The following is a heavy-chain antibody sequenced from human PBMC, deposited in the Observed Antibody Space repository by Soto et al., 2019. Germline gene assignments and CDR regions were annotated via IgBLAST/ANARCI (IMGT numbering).Heavy chain of an antibody. J-gene: IGHJ6*02. V-gene: IGHV1-18*04. CDR2: ISAYNGNT. Sequence: QVQLVRSGAEVKKPGASVKVSCKASGYTFTSYGISWVRQAPGQGLEWMGWISAYNGNTNYAQKLQGRVTMTTDTSTSTAYMELRSLRSDDTAVYYCARDNFIPAATTGKYYGMDVWGQGTTVTVSS. CDR3: ARDNFIPAATTGKYYGMDV. CDR1: GYTFTSYG. D-gene: IGHD2-2*01.